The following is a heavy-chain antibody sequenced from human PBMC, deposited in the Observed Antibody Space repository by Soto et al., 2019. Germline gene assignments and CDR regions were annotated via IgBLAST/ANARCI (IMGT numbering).Heavy chain of an antibody. D-gene: IGHD3-10*01. Sequence: GGSLRLSCAASGFTFSNYGMHWVRQAPGKGLEWVAVIWNDGSNKYYADSVKGRFTISRDNSKNTLYLQMNSLRAEDTAVYYCARARGGDEDIDCWGQGTLVTVSS. V-gene: IGHV3-33*01. J-gene: IGHJ4*02. CDR1: GFTFSNYG. CDR2: IWNDGSNK. CDR3: ARARGGDEDIDC.